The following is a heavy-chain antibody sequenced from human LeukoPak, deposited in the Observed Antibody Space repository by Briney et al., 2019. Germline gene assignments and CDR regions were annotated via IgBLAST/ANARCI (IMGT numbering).Heavy chain of an antibody. Sequence: ASVKVSCKASGYTFTNYAIHWVRQAPGHRLEWMGWINAGNGNTKYSPKFQGRVTITRDTSASTAYMEMSSLRSEDTAVYYCARVTAVAGHSAYFDYWGQGTLVTVSS. CDR1: GYTFTNYA. CDR3: ARVTAVAGHSAYFDY. D-gene: IGHD6-19*01. J-gene: IGHJ4*02. V-gene: IGHV1-3*01. CDR2: INAGNGNT.